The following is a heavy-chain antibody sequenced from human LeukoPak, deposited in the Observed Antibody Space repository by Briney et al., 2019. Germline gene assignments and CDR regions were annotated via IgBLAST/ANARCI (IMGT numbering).Heavy chain of an antibody. J-gene: IGHJ4*02. CDR2: IGAGGATT. D-gene: IGHD2-2*01. CDR3: AKPSTGVVVPAALDY. Sequence: GGSLRLSSAASGFTFSSYAMSWVRQAPGKGLEWVSSIGAGGATTHYADSVKGRFTISRDNSKTTLYLQIDSLRADDTALYYCAKPSTGVVVPAALDYWGQGTLVTVSS. CDR1: GFTFSSYA. V-gene: IGHV3-23*01.